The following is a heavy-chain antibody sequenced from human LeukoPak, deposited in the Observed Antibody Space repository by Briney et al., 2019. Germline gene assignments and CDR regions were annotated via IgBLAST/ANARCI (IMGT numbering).Heavy chain of an antibody. CDR1: GFTFSSYG. CDR2: IWYDGSNK. D-gene: IGHD2-21*02. J-gene: IGHJ4*02. CDR3: ATDRDNSDWQKRFDS. V-gene: IGHV3-33*03. Sequence: TGGSLRLSCAASGFTFSSYGMHWVRQAPGKGLEWVAVIWYDGSNKYYADSVKGRFTISRDNAKNSLHLQMNSLRAEDTAVYYCATDRDNSDWQKRFDSWGQGTLVTVSS.